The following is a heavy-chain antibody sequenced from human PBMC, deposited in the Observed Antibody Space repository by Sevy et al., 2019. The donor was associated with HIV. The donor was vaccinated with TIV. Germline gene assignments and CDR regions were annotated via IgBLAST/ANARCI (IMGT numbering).Heavy chain of an antibody. D-gene: IGHD5-18*01. Sequence: GGSLRLSCAASGFTFSSYSMNWVRQAPGKGLEWVSYIISSSSTIYYADSVKGRFTISRDNAKNSLYLQMNSLRDEDTAVYYCARVDTAMVTSYYGMDVWGQGTTVTVSS. J-gene: IGHJ6*02. CDR3: ARVDTAMVTSYYGMDV. V-gene: IGHV3-48*02. CDR1: GFTFSSYS. CDR2: IISSSSTI.